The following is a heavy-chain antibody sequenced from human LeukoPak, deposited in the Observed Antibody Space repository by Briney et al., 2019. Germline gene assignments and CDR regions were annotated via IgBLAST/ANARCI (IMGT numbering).Heavy chain of an antibody. CDR2: INHSGST. J-gene: IGHJ4*02. D-gene: IGHD3-16*02. V-gene: IGHV4-34*01. CDR3: AREEGYDYVWGSYRPRGPFDY. Sequence: SETLPLTCAVYGGSFSGYYWSWIRQPPGKGLEWIGEINHSGSTNYNPSLKSRVTISVDTSKNQFSLKLSSVTAADTAVYYCAREEGYDYVWGSYRPRGPFDYWGQGTLVTVSS. CDR1: GGSFSGYY.